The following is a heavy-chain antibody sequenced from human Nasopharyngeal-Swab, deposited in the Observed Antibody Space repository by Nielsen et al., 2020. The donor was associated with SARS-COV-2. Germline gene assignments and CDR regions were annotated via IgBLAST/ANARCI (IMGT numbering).Heavy chain of an antibody. V-gene: IGHV3-23*01. J-gene: IGHJ4*02. CDR3: AKVSWEWELLRWYFDY. CDR1: GFTFSSHA. CDR2: ISGSGGST. D-gene: IGHD1-26*01. Sequence: GESLKISCAASGFTFSSHAMSWVRQAPGKGLEWVSAISGSGGSTYYADSVKGRFTISRDNSKNTLYLQMNSLRAEDTAVYYCAKVSWEWELLRWYFDYWGQGTLVTVSS.